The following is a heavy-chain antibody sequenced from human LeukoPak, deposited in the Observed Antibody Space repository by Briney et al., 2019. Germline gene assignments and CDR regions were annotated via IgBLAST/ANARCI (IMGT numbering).Heavy chain of an antibody. Sequence: AETLSLTCIVSGGSISSSTHYWGWIRQPPGKGLEWIGTIYYSGSTYYNPSLKSRVTFSVDTSSNQLSLKLTSVTAADTAVYYCARGGASHFDYWGQGTLVTVSS. CDR1: GGSISSSTHY. CDR2: IYYSGST. D-gene: IGHD1-26*01. V-gene: IGHV4-39*07. J-gene: IGHJ4*02. CDR3: ARGGASHFDY.